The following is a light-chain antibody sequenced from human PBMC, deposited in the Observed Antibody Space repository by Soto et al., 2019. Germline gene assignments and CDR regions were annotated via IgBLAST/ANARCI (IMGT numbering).Light chain of an antibody. V-gene: IGLV2-8*01. J-gene: IGLJ1*01. CDR2: EVS. Sequence: QSALTQPPSASGSPGQSVTISCTGTSSDVGGYNYVSWYQQHTGKAPKLMIYEVSKRPSGVPDRFSGSKSGNTASLTVSGLQAEDEADYYCSSYAGSNNFGVFGTCTKLTVL. CDR1: SSDVGGYNY. CDR3: SSYAGSNNFGV.